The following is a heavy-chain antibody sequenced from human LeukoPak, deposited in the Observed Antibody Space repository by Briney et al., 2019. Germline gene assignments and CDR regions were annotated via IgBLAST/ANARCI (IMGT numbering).Heavy chain of an antibody. Sequence: ASVTVSCMSSGYTLTSYGVSWVRQAPGQGLEWMGWISAYNGNTNYAQKLQGRVTMTTDTSTSTAYMELRSLRSDDTAVYYCARDRNTMVRGVIGYWGQGTLVTVSS. V-gene: IGHV1-18*01. CDR2: ISAYNGNT. CDR3: ARDRNTMVRGVIGY. CDR1: GYTLTSYG. D-gene: IGHD3-10*01. J-gene: IGHJ4*02.